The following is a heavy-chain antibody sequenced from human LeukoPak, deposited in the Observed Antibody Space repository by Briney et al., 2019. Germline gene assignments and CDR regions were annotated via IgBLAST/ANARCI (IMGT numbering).Heavy chain of an antibody. J-gene: IGHJ4*02. CDR3: ARQNDYVWGSYRYTGPSPVYYFDY. CDR2: IYYSGST. D-gene: IGHD3-16*02. V-gene: IGHV4-59*08. Sequence: SETLSLTCTVSGGSISSYYWSWIRQPPGKGLEWIGYIYYSGSTNYNPSLKSRVTISVDTSKNQFSLKLSSVTAADTAVYYCARQNDYVWGSYRYTGPSPVYYFDYWGQGTLVTVSS. CDR1: GGSISSYY.